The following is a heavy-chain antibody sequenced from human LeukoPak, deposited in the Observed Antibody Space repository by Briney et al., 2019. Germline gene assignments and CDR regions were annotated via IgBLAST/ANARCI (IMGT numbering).Heavy chain of an antibody. CDR3: ARAGYDFWSGYYNYYYYGMDV. J-gene: IGHJ6*02. D-gene: IGHD3-3*01. Sequence: SETLSLTCAVYGGSFSGYYWSWIRQPPGKGLEWIGEINHSGSTNYNPSLKSRVTISVDTSKNQFSLKLSSVTAADTAVYYCARAGYDFWSGYYNYYYYGMDVWGQGTTVTVSS. V-gene: IGHV4-34*01. CDR2: INHSGST. CDR1: GGSFSGYY.